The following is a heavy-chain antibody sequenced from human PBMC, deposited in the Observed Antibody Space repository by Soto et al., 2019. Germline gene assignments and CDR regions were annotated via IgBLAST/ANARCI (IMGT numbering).Heavy chain of an antibody. CDR1: GYTFTSYA. CDR3: ARSPYGSGSFGLDV. J-gene: IGHJ6*02. CDR2: INAGNGRT. V-gene: IGHV1-3*01. D-gene: IGHD3-10*01. Sequence: QVQLVQSGAEVKKPGASVKVSCKASGYTFTSYALHCVRQAPGQRLEWMGWINAGNGRTKDSQKFQGRVTITRDTSASRAYMELSSLRSEDTAVYYCARSPYGSGSFGLDVWGQGTTVTVS.